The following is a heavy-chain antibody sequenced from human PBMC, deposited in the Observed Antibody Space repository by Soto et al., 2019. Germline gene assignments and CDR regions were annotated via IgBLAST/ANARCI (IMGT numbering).Heavy chain of an antibody. J-gene: IGHJ4*02. V-gene: IGHV4-39*01. CDR3: ARRGTYAKFDC. Sequence: QLQLQESGPGLVKPSETLSLTCTVSGGSISSSSYYWGWIRQPPGKGLEWIGSVYYSGSAYYNPSLKSRVTISVDTSKNQFSLKLSSVTAADTALYYCARRGTYAKFDCWGQGTLVTVSS. CDR1: GGSISSSSYY. CDR2: VYYSGSA. D-gene: IGHD3-16*01.